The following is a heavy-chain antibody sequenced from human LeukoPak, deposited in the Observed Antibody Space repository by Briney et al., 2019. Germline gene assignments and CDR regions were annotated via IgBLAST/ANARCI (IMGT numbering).Heavy chain of an antibody. J-gene: IGHJ3*02. V-gene: IGHV4-34*01. CDR2: INRSGST. CDR1: GGSFSDFY. Sequence: SETLSLTCAVYGGSFSDFYWTWVRQPPGEGLEWIGEINRSGSTNSNPSLKSRVTISVDTSKKQFSLKMTSVTAADTAVYYCARDPTTVTKGFDIWGQGTMVTVSS. CDR3: ARDPTTVTKGFDI. D-gene: IGHD4-17*01.